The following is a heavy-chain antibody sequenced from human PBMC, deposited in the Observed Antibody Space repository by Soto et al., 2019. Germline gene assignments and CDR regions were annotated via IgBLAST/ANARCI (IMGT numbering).Heavy chain of an antibody. V-gene: IGHV4-38-2*01. CDR1: DFSISSGHY. D-gene: IGHD2-2*01. CDR3: ARWRNDCSTTSCYHFGY. CDR2: IYHSGTT. Sequence: PSETLSLTCAVSDFSISSGHYWGWIRQPPGKGLEWIGSIYHSGTTYNNPSLKSRVTMSVDKSKNQFSLKLSSVTAADTAVYYCARWRNDCSTTSCYHFGYWGQGTLVTVSS. J-gene: IGHJ4*02.